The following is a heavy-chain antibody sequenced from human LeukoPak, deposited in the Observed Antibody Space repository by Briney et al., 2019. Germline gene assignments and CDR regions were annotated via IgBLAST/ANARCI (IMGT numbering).Heavy chain of an antibody. V-gene: IGHV1-46*01. CDR1: GYTFTSYY. J-gene: IGHJ4*02. CDR3: ASSYSSGWYLD. CDR2: INPSGGST. Sequence: GASVKVSCEASGYTFTSYYMHWVRQAPGQGLEWMGIINPSGGSTSYAQKFQGRVTMTRDTSTSTVYMELSSLRSEDTAVYYCASSYSSGWYLDWGQGTLVTVSS. D-gene: IGHD6-19*01.